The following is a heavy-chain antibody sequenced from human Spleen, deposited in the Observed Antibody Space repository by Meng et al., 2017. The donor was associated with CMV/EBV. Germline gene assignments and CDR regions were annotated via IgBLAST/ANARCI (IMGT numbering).Heavy chain of an antibody. V-gene: IGHV3-7*01. CDR2: INQDGSEK. CDR1: GFTFSSYS. Sequence: GESLKISCAASGFTFSSYSMNWVRQAPGKGLEWVATINQDGSEKFYVDSVKGRLTISRDNAKNSLYLQLNSLRGEDTAVYYCARDLGRYSDSSPHGDFDYWGQGTLVTVSS. D-gene: IGHD6-6*01. J-gene: IGHJ4*02. CDR3: ARDLGRYSDSSPHGDFDY.